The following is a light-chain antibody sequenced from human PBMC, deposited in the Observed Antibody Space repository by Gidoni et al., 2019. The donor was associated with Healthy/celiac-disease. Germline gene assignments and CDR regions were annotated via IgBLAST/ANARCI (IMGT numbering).Light chain of an antibody. V-gene: IGKV1-39*01. Sequence: IQMTQSPSPLSASVGDRVTNTCRARQSISSYLNWYQQKPGQAPKLLIYAASSLQTGVQSRFSGSGSGTDFTLTISSLQPEDFATYYCQQSYSTPRTFGQGTKLEIK. CDR1: QSISSY. CDR2: AAS. J-gene: IGKJ1*01. CDR3: QQSYSTPRT.